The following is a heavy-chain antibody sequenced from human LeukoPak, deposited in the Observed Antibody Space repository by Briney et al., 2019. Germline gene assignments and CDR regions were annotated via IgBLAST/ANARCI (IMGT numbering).Heavy chain of an antibody. J-gene: IGHJ4*02. Sequence: SVKVSCKASGGTFSSYAISWVRQAPGQGLEWMGGIIPIFGTANYAQKLQGRVTMTTDTSTSTAYMELRSLRSDDTAVYYCARVFSYSEPVWRYWGQGTLVTVSS. V-gene: IGHV1-69*05. D-gene: IGHD2-21*01. CDR1: GGTFSSYA. CDR2: IIPIFGTA. CDR3: ARVFSYSEPVWRY.